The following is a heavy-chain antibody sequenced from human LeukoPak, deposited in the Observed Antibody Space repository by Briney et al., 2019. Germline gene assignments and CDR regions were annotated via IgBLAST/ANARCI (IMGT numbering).Heavy chain of an antibody. J-gene: IGHJ4*02. CDR3: ARRGYSSGIDY. CDR2: ISYDGSTI. D-gene: IGHD5-18*01. V-gene: IGHV3-30-3*01. Sequence: GGSLRLSCAASGFTFSSHAMHWVRQAPGKGLEWVAFISYDGSTISFADSVKGRFTISRDNSRNTVSLQMSSLRHEDTAVYYCARRGYSSGIDYWGQGTLVTVSS. CDR1: GFTFSSHA.